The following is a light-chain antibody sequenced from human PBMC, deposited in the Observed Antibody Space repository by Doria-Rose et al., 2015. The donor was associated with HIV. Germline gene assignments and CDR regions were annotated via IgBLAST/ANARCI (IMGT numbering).Light chain of an antibody. V-gene: IGKV3-20*01. CDR3: HQYASSRT. CDR1: QSVSANY. Sequence: TQSPDTLSLSPGERATLSCRASQSVSANYLAWYQQRPGQSPRLLIYGASSRATDISDRFSGSGSGTDFTLTISRLEPEDFAVYYCHQYASSRTFGQGTKVEIK. CDR2: GAS. J-gene: IGKJ1*01.